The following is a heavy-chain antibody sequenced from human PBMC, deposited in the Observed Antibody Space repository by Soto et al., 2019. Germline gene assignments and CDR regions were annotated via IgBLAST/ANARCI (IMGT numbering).Heavy chain of an antibody. Sequence: GGSLRLSCAASGFTFSSYAMSWVRQAPGKGLEWVSAISGSGGSTYYADSVKGRFTISRDNSKNTLYLQMNSLRAEDTAVYYCAKGLEPRKSGYGMDVWGQGTTVTVSS. CDR3: AKGLEPRKSGYGMDV. CDR1: GFTFSSYA. CDR2: ISGSGGST. D-gene: IGHD1-1*01. J-gene: IGHJ6*02. V-gene: IGHV3-23*01.